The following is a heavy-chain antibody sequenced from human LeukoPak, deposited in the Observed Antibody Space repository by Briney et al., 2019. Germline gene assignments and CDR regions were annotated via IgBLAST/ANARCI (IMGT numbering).Heavy chain of an antibody. CDR1: GGTFTSYA. CDR3: ARDGDRSYSDY. V-gene: IGHV1-69*04. Sequence: SVKVSCKASGGTFTSYAISWVRQAPGQGLEWMGRIIPILCIANYAQKFQGRVTITAAKSTSTAYMELSSPRSEDTAVYHCARDGDRSYSDYWGQGTLVTVSS. J-gene: IGHJ4*02. D-gene: IGHD3-10*01. CDR2: IIPILCIA.